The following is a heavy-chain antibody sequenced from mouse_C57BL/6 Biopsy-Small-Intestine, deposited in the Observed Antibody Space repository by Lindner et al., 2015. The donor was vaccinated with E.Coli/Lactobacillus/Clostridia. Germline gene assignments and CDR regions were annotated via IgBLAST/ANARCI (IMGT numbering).Heavy chain of an antibody. CDR3: ARGYYGIFDY. D-gene: IGHD2-1*01. CDR2: IYPGDGDT. V-gene: IGHV1-82*01. CDR1: GYAFSSSW. Sequence: VQLQESGPELVKPGASVKISCKASGYAFSSSWMNWMKKRPGKGLEWIGRIYPGDGDTNYNGKFKGKATLTANTSSSTAYMQLSSLTSEDSAVYFCARGYYGIFDYWGQGTTLTVSS. J-gene: IGHJ2*01.